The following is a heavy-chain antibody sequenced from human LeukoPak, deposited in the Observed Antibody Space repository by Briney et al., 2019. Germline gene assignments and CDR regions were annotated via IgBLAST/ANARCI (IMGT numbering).Heavy chain of an antibody. V-gene: IGHV3-74*01. CDR2: INTDGSTT. D-gene: IGHD4-17*01. CDR1: GLNFSTYW. Sequence: GGSLRLSCAASGLNFSTYWTHWVRQAPGKGLVWVSRINTDGSTTYYADSVKGRFTISRDNSKNTLYLQMNSLRAEDTAVYYCAKDNDDGDSPPPYYFDYWGQGTLVTVSS. J-gene: IGHJ4*02. CDR3: AKDNDDGDSPPPYYFDY.